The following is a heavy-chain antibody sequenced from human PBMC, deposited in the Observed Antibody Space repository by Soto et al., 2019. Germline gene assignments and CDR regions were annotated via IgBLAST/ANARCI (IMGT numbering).Heavy chain of an antibody. J-gene: IGHJ6*02. CDR3: ARAGVGQLVIKNNLDYSGVDV. Sequence: SVKVSCKASGGTFSSYAISWVRQAPGQGLEWMGGIIPIFGTANYAQKFQGRVTITADESTSTAYMELSSLRSEDTAVYYCARAGVGQLVIKNNLDYSGVDVWGQGTTVTSP. CDR2: IIPIFGTA. CDR1: GGTFSSYA. D-gene: IGHD6-13*01. V-gene: IGHV1-69*13.